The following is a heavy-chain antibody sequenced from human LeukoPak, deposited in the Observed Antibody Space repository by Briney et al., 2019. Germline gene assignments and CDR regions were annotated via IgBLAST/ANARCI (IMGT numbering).Heavy chain of an antibody. CDR1: GGSISSGSYY. D-gene: IGHD3-22*01. J-gene: IGHJ3*02. Sequence: SQTLSLTCIVSGGSISSGSYYWSWIRQPAGKELEWIGRIYTSGSTNYNPSLKSRVTISADTSKNQFSLKLSSVTAADTAVYFCARGPYSYDSPGAFDIWGQGTMVTVSS. V-gene: IGHV4-61*02. CDR2: IYTSGST. CDR3: ARGPYSYDSPGAFDI.